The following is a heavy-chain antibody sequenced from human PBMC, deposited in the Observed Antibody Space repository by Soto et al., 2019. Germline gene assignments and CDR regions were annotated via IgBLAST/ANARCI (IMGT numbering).Heavy chain of an antibody. J-gene: IGHJ6*03. CDR3: ARNVGYGDYGSRLGDYYMDV. CDR1: GFTFSSYW. V-gene: IGHV3-7*01. D-gene: IGHD4-17*01. Sequence: PGGSLRLSCAASGFTFSSYWMSWVRQAPGKGLEWVANIKQDGSEKYYVDSVKGRFTISRDNAKNSLYLQMNSLRAEDTAVYYCARNVGYGDYGSRLGDYYMDVWGKGTTVTVSS. CDR2: IKQDGSEK.